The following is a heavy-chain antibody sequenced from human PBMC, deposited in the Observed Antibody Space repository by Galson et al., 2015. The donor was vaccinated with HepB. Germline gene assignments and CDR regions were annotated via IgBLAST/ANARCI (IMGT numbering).Heavy chain of an antibody. CDR3: AKEEVDTAMVHRTYYYDMDV. J-gene: IGHJ6*02. Sequence: SLRLSCAASGFIFSSYDMHWVRQAPGKGLEWVAVISYDVSNKYYADSVKGRFTISRDNSKNTLYLQMNSLRAEDTAVSHCAKEEVDTAMVHRTYYYDMDVWGQGTTVTVSS. CDR1: GFIFSSYD. D-gene: IGHD5-18*01. CDR2: ISYDVSNK. V-gene: IGHV3-30*18.